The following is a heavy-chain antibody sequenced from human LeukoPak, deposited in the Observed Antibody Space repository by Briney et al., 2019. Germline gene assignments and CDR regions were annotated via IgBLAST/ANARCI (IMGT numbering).Heavy chain of an antibody. J-gene: IGHJ4*02. CDR2: IKSKTDGGTI. V-gene: IGHV3-15*01. CDR3: TTVANPAYFDY. Sequence: PGGSLRLSCAASGFTLSNAWMTWVRQAPGKGLEWVGRIKSKTDGGTIDYAAPVKGRFTISKDDSRNTLYLQMNSLKTEDTAVYYCTTVANPAYFDYWGQGTLVTVPS. D-gene: IGHD4/OR15-4a*01. CDR1: GFTLSNAW.